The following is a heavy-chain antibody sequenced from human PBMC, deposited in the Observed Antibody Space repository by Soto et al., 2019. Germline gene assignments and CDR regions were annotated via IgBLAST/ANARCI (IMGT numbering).Heavy chain of an antibody. V-gene: IGHV4-38-2*01. CDR3: AKKGYYPSGKINLFDS. CDR1: GYSINSDYY. CDR2: VDHSGRT. J-gene: IGHJ4*02. Sequence: XETLSLTCAVSGYSINSDYYWGWIRQPPGKGLEWIGSVDHSGRTYYSPSLRSRLTIFIDTSKNQFSLRLTSVTAADTAMYFCAKKGYYPSGKINLFDSWGPGTLVTVSS. D-gene: IGHD3-10*01.